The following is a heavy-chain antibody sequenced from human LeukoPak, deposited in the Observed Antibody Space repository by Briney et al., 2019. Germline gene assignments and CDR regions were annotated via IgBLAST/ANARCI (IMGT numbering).Heavy chain of an antibody. CDR3: ARVDYDFWSGYDY. Sequence: PGGSLRLSCAAYGFTFTSYAMSWVRQAPGKGLEWVSYISSSGSTIYYADSVKGRFTISRDNAKNSLYLQMNSLRAEDTAVYYCARVDYDFWSGYDYWGQGTLVTVSS. J-gene: IGHJ4*02. CDR2: ISSSGSTI. V-gene: IGHV3-48*04. D-gene: IGHD3-3*01. CDR1: GFTFTSYA.